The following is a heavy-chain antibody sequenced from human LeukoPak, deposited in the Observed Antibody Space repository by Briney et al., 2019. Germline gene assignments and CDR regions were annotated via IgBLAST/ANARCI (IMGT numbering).Heavy chain of an antibody. V-gene: IGHV4-61*08. J-gene: IGHJ4*02. CDR1: GGSISSGGYY. D-gene: IGHD4-23*01. CDR3: ARVGVDYGGNLFDY. Sequence: PSQTLSLTCTVSGGSISSGGYYWSWIRQPPGKGLEWIGYIYYSGSTNYNPSLKSRVTISVDTSKNQFSLKLSSVTAADTAVYYCARVGVDYGGNLFDYWGQGTLVTVSS. CDR2: IYYSGST.